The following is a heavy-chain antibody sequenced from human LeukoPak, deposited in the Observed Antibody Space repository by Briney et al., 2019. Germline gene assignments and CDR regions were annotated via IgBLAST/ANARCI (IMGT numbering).Heavy chain of an antibody. V-gene: IGHV1-18*01. CDR3: ARVSSSGWYDAFDI. D-gene: IGHD6-19*01. J-gene: IGHJ3*02. Sequence: ASVKVSCKASGYTFTSYGISWVRQAPGQGLEWMGWISAYNGNTNYAQKLQGRVTMTTDTSTSTAYMELRRLRSDDTAVYYCARVSSSGWYDAFDIWGQGTMVTVSS. CDR1: GYTFTSYG. CDR2: ISAYNGNT.